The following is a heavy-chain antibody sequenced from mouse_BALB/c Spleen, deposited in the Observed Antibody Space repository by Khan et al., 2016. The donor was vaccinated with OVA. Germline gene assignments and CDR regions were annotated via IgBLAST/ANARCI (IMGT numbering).Heavy chain of an antibody. CDR2: MSYTGDT. CDR3: ARPVNFDHDGWFAY. J-gene: IGHJ3*01. Sequence: EVQLVESGPSLVKPSQTLSLTCSVTADTIPSGYWNWIRKFPGTKIEYMGYMSYTGDTYYNPSPRSRISITRDTSKNQYFMQLRSVTSEYTATYYCARPVNFDHDGWFAYLGQGTLVTVSA. D-gene: IGHD2-4*01. CDR1: ADTIPSGY. V-gene: IGHV3-8*02.